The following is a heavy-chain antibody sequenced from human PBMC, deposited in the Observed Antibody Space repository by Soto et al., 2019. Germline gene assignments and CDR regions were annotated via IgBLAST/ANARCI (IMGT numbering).Heavy chain of an antibody. CDR1: GFTFNNYG. CDR2: IWHDGSNK. Sequence: QVQLVESGGGVVQPGRSLRLSCAASGFTFNNYGMHWVRQAPGKGLEWVALIWHDGSNKGYADSVKGRFTISRDNSKNTVNLQRNSLRVEDTAVYYCTRAAIKGELLDYWGQGTQVTVSS. V-gene: IGHV3-33*01. D-gene: IGHD1-26*01. CDR3: TRAAIKGELLDY. J-gene: IGHJ4*02.